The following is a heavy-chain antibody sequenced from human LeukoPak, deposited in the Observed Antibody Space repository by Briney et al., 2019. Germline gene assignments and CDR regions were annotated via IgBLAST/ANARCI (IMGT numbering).Heavy chain of an antibody. D-gene: IGHD1-1*01. V-gene: IGHV4-4*07. J-gene: IGHJ5*02. CDR3: ARVGGNNWFDP. CDR2: IYTSGST. Sequence: SETLSLTCTVPGGSISSYYWSWIRPPAGKGLEWIGRIYTSGSTNYNPSLKSRVTMSVDTSKNQLSLKLRSATAADTAVYYSARVGGNNWFDPWGQGTLVTVSS. CDR1: GGSISSYY.